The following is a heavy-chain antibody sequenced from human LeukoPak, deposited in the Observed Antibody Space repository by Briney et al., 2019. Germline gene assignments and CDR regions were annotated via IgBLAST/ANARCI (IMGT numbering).Heavy chain of an antibody. CDR2: IYPGDFET. V-gene: IGHV5-51*01. Sequence: GESLKISCKGSGYSVSTNWIGWVRQLPGKGLEWMGIIYPGDFETKYSPSFQGHVTISADKSISTAYLQWSSLKASDTAMYYCARGSSSWTNWFDPWGQGTLVTVSS. J-gene: IGHJ5*02. CDR3: ARGSSSWTNWFDP. D-gene: IGHD6-13*01. CDR1: GYSVSTNW.